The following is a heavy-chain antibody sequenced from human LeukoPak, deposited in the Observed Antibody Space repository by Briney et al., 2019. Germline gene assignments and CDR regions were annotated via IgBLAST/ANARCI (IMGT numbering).Heavy chain of an antibody. CDR1: GFTFSSYA. Sequence: GSLRLSCVASGFTFSSYAMHWVRQAPGKGLEWIGCIYYSGSTYYNPPLKSRVTISVDTSKNQFSLKLSSVIAADTAVYYSARDMHGSTVVTPVFDSWGQGTLVTVSS. D-gene: IGHD4-23*01. CDR2: IYYSGST. J-gene: IGHJ4*02. V-gene: IGHV4-59*12. CDR3: ARDMHGSTVVTPVFDS.